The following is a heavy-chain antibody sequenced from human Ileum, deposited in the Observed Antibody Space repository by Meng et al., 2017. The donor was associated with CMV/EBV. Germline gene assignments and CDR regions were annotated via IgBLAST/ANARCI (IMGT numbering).Heavy chain of an antibody. CDR2: ISLGNGQT. Sequence: QAHLLQSGAEVKKPGXSVKISCKTSGYTFTDHNIGWVRQAPGQGLEWVGWISLGNGQTVYGHKVQGRVTVTTDTSTSTAYMELRSLRSDDTAMYYCARDVWGFDYWGQGTLVTVSS. CDR3: ARDVWGFDY. V-gene: IGHV1-18*04. CDR1: GYTFTDHN. D-gene: IGHD7-27*01. J-gene: IGHJ4*02.